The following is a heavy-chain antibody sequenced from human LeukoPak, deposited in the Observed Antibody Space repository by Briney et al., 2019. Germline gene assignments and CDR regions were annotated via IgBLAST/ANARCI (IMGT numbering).Heavy chain of an antibody. Sequence: GRSLRLSCVASASTFSDYATSWVRQAPGKGLEWVSAITGSGGSTYYADSVKGRFTISSDNSKNTLYLQMNSLRADETAVYYCAKGKDCWGQGTLVTVSS. CDR1: ASTFSDYA. V-gene: IGHV3-23*01. CDR3: AKGKDC. CDR2: ITGSGGST. J-gene: IGHJ4*02.